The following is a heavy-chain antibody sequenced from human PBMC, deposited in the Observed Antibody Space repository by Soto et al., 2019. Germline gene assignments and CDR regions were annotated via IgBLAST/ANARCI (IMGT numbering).Heavy chain of an antibody. Sequence: QVRLVQSGTEVKKPGASVKVSCKASGYTFTNYDVTWVRQALGQGLEWMGWISTSTGNTNYAQKLQGRVTMTTDTSASTAYMELRSLRSDDTAVYYCARGEGMAARHDGYDIWGQGTMVTVSS. CDR3: ARGEGMAARHDGYDI. CDR1: GYTFTNYD. V-gene: IGHV1-18*04. CDR2: ISTSTGNT. D-gene: IGHD6-6*01. J-gene: IGHJ3*02.